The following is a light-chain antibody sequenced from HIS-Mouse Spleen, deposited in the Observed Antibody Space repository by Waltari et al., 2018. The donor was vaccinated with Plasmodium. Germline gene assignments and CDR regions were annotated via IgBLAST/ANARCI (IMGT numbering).Light chain of an antibody. CDR2: GAS. CDR1: QSSRSN. CDR3: QQYNNWSFT. Sequence: ELVMTQSPAPPAAAPGERATLSCRASQSSRSNLAWYQQKPGQAPRLLIYGASTRATGIPARFSGSGSGTEFTLTISSLQSEDFAVYYCQQYNNWSFTFGPGTKVDIK. J-gene: IGKJ3*01. V-gene: IGKV3-15*01.